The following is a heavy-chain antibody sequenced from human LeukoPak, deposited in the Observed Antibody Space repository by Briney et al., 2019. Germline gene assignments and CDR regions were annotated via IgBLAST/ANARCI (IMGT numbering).Heavy chain of an antibody. Sequence: GGSLKLSCAPSGFTFSTYNMTWVRQAPGPGREWVANIKQDGSEKYYVDSVQGRFTISRDNAKNSLYLQMNSLRAEDTAVYYCARGPSKMALRDYYYYMDVWGKGTTVTISS. V-gene: IGHV3-7*04. CDR1: GFTFSTYN. CDR2: IKQDGSEK. J-gene: IGHJ6*03. CDR3: ARGPSKMALRDYYYYMDV. D-gene: IGHD5-24*01.